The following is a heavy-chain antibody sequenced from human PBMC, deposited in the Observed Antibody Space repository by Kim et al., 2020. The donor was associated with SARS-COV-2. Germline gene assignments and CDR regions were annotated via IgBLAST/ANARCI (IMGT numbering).Heavy chain of an antibody. CDR2: IKQDGSEK. V-gene: IGHV3-7*01. J-gene: IGHJ4*02. Sequence: GGSLRLSCAASEFTFSSYWMSWVRQAPGKGLEWVANIKQDGSEKYYVDSVKGRFTISRDNAKNSLYLQMNSLRAEDTAVYYCARAKDILTGLLDYWGQG. D-gene: IGHD3-9*01. CDR3: ARAKDILTGLLDY. CDR1: EFTFSSYW.